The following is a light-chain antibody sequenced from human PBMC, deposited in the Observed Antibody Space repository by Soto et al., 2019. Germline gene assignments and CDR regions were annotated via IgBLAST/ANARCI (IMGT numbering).Light chain of an antibody. CDR2: GNS. V-gene: IGLV1-40*01. J-gene: IGLJ2*01. Sequence: QSVLTQPPSVSGAPGQRVTISCTESSSNIGAGYDVHWYQQLPGTAPKLLIYGNSNRPSGVPDRFSGSKSGTSASLAITGLQAEDEADYYCQSYDSSLSALVVFGGGTQLTVL. CDR3: QSYDSSLSALVV. CDR1: SSNIGAGYD.